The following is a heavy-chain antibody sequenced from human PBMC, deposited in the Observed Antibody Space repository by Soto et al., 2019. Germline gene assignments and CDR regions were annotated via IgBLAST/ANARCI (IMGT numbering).Heavy chain of an antibody. CDR3: ARSLGIVVVPAAIMGSGYFDY. V-gene: IGHV4-59*08. Sequence: SETLSLTCTVSGGSISSYYWSWIRQPPGKGLEWIGYIYYSGSTNYNPSLKSRVTISVDTSKNQFSLKLSSVTAEDTAVYYCARSLGIVVVPAAIMGSGYFDYWGQGTLVTVSA. CDR1: GGSISSYY. CDR2: IYYSGST. J-gene: IGHJ4*02. D-gene: IGHD2-2*03.